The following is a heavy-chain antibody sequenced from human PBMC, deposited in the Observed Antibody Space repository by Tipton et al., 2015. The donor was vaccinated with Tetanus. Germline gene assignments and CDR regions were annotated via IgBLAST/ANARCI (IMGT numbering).Heavy chain of an antibody. Sequence: TLSLTCTVSGGSISSGGYYWSWIRQHPGKGLEWIGYIYYSGSTYYNPSLKSRVTMSVDTSKNQFSLKLSSVTAADTAVYYCARGFGAYWYYFDYWGQGTLVTVSS. CDR1: GGSISSGGYY. V-gene: IGHV4-31*03. CDR3: ARGFGAYWYYFDY. D-gene: IGHD4-17*01. J-gene: IGHJ4*02. CDR2: IYYSGST.